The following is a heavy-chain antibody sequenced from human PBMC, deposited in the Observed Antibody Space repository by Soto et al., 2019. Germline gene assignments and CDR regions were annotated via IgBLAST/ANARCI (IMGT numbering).Heavy chain of an antibody. D-gene: IGHD5-12*01. Sequence: QVQLQESGPGLVKPSQTLSLTCTVSGGSISSGGYYWSWIRQHPGKGLEWIGYIYYSGSTYYNPSLKSRVTLSVDTSKNQFSLKLSSVTAADTAVYYCAREEGGGYDHRWFDPWGQGTLVTVSS. CDR2: IYYSGST. V-gene: IGHV4-31*03. CDR1: GGSISSGGYY. CDR3: AREEGGGYDHRWFDP. J-gene: IGHJ5*02.